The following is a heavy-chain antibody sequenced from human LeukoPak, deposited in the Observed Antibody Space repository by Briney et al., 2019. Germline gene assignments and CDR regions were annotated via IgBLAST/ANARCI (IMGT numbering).Heavy chain of an antibody. V-gene: IGHV3-11*04. Sequence: GGSLRLSCAASGFTFSDYYMSWIRQAPGKGLEWVSYISPSGSTIYYADSVKGRFTISRDDAKNSLDLQMSSLRVEDTAVYYCARHISGYLGDVWGQGTMVTVSS. CDR3: ARHISGYLGDV. CDR1: GFTFSDYY. J-gene: IGHJ3*01. CDR2: ISPSGSTI. D-gene: IGHD3-22*01.